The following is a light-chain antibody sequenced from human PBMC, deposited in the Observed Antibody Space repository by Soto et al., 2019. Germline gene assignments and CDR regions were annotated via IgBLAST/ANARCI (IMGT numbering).Light chain of an antibody. CDR1: QSISWY. CDR3: QQYNAYSSWT. J-gene: IGKJ1*01. CDR2: DVS. V-gene: IGKV1-5*01. Sequence: DIQLTQSPSTLSVSVGDRVTITCRASQSISWYLGWYHKKPGKAPKLLIYDVSTLESGVPSRFSGSGSGTEFTLTISSLQADDFATYYFQQYNAYSSWTFGQGPKVEI.